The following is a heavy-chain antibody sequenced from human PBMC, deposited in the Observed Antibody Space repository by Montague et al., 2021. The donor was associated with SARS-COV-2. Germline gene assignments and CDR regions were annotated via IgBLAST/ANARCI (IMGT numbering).Heavy chain of an antibody. CDR2: IDWDDDK. Sequence: PALVKPTQTLTLTCTFSGFSLSTSGMCVSWIRQPPGKALGWLALIDWDDDKYYSTSLKTRLTISKDNSKNQVVLTMTNMDPVDTATYYCARMTTVTYPYYYYYCMDVWGQGTTVTVSS. CDR3: ARMTTVTYPYYYYYCMDV. V-gene: IGHV2-70*01. J-gene: IGHJ6*02. CDR1: GFSLSTSGMC. D-gene: IGHD4-17*01.